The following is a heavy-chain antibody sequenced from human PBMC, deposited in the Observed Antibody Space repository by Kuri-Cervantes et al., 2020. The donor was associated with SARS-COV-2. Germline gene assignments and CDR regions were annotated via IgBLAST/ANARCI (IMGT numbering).Heavy chain of an antibody. V-gene: IGHV3-21*01. CDR1: GFTFSSYS. J-gene: IGHJ6*02. D-gene: IGHD6-13*01. CDR3: ARDPYSSSWYRYYYGMDV. CDR2: ISSSSSSYI. Sequence: GESLKISCAASGFTFSSYSMNWVRQAPGKGLEWVSSISSSSSSYIYYADSVKGRFTISRDNAKNSLYLQMNSLRAEDTAVYYCARDPYSSSWYRYYYGMDVWDQGTTVTVSS.